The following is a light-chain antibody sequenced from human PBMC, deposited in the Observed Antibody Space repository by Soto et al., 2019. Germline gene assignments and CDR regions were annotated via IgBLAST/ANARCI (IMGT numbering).Light chain of an antibody. J-gene: IGKJ1*01. V-gene: IGKV3-15*01. Sequence: EIVLTQPPGTLSLSPGERAALSCRASQSVSSNLAWYQQKPGQAPRLLIYGASTRATGIPARFSGSGSGTEFTLTISSLQSEDFAVYYCQQYNNWLRAFGQGTKVDI. CDR1: QSVSSN. CDR2: GAS. CDR3: QQYNNWLRA.